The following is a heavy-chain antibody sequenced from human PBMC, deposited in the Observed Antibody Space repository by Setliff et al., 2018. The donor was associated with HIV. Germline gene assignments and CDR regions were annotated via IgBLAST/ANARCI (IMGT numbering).Heavy chain of an antibody. Sequence: GASVKVSCKTSGYTSTASNVHWVRQAPGQGLEWMGWINPSRGDTNYAQKFQGRVTMTRDTSIRTAYMELSRLQSDDTAVYFCARDLDSGYNAQDYFAYWGQGTPVTVSS. D-gene: IGHD5-12*01. J-gene: IGHJ4*02. CDR2: INPSRGDT. V-gene: IGHV1-2*02. CDR3: ARDLDSGYNAQDYFAY. CDR1: GYTSTASN.